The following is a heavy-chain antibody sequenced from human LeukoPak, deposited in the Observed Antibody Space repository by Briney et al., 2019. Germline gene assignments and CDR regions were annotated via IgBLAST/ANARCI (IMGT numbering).Heavy chain of an antibody. V-gene: IGHV3-64D*06. CDR3: VKGRCSGSSCYGGDY. CDR2: ITSNGVGT. CDR1: GFTFSSYA. J-gene: IGHJ4*02. Sequence: GGSLRLSCSASGFTFSSYAMNWVRQAPGKGLEYVSAITSNGVGTYYADSVKGRFTISRDNSKNTLYLQMSSLRAEDTAVYYCVKGRCSGSSCYGGDYWGQGTLVTVSS. D-gene: IGHD2-2*01.